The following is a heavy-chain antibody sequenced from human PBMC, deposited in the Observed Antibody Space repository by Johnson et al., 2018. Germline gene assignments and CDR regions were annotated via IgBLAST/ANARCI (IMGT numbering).Heavy chain of an antibody. V-gene: IGHV3-30*03. J-gene: IGHJ1*01. CDR3: AREHIVGAINVEHFQH. Sequence: QVQLVESGGGVVQPGRSLRLSCAASGFTFSSYGMHWVRQAPGKGLEWVAVISYDGSNKYYADSVKGRFTISRDNSKNTLYLQMNSLRAEDKAVYYCAREHIVGAINVEHFQHWGQGTLVTVSS. CDR1: GFTFSSYG. CDR2: ISYDGSNK. D-gene: IGHD1-26*01.